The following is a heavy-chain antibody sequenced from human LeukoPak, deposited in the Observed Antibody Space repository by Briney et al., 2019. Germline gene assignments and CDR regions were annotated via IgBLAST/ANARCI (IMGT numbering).Heavy chain of an antibody. V-gene: IGHV4-61*02. CDR3: ARERFVYGMDV. D-gene: IGHD3-3*01. CDR2: IYTSGST. J-gene: IGHJ6*02. Sequence: PSETLSLTCTVSGGSISSGSYYWSWIRQPAGKGLEWIGRIYTSGSTNYNPSLKSRATISVDTSKNQFSLKLSSVTAADTAVYYCARERFVYGMDVWGQGTTVTVSS. CDR1: GGSISSGSYY.